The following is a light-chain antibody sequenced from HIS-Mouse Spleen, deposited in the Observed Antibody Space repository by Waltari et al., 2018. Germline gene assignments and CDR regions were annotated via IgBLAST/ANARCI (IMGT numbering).Light chain of an antibody. CDR2: DDS. J-gene: IGLJ3*02. CDR1: NIGSKS. CDR3: QVWDSSSDHPV. Sequence: SYVLTQPPSVSVAPGQTARITCGGNNIGSKSVHWYQQKPGQAPVLVVYDDSDRPSGLPGRFSGSNSGNTATLTISSVEAGDEADYYCQVWDSSSDHPVFGGGTKLTVL. V-gene: IGLV3-21*02.